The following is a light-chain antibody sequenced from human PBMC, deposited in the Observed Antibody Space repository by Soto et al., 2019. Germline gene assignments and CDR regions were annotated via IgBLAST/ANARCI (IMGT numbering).Light chain of an antibody. CDR3: QKYSSVPV. CDR1: QDIRNF. CDR2: AAS. Sequence: DIQITQTPTSLSASVGDRVTMTCRASQDIRNFVAWYQQKPGKAPKLLIYAASTLQSGVPSRFSGSGSGTDFTLTINSLQPEDVATYSCQKYSSVPVFGPGTKVEIK. J-gene: IGKJ3*01. V-gene: IGKV1-27*01.